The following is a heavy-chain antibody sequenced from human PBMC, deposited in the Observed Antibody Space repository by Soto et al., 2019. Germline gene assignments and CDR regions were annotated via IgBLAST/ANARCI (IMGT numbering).Heavy chain of an antibody. Sequence: ASVKVSCKASGYTFTNYAIHWVRQAPGQRLEWMGWINAGNADTKYSQKFQGRVTITRDTSASTVYMQLSSLTSEDTAVYYCARDDSGFSGSHYIDYFNYWGQGALVTVSS. J-gene: IGHJ4*02. CDR2: INAGNADT. CDR1: GYTFTNYA. V-gene: IGHV1-3*01. D-gene: IGHD1-26*01. CDR3: ARDDSGFSGSHYIDYFNY.